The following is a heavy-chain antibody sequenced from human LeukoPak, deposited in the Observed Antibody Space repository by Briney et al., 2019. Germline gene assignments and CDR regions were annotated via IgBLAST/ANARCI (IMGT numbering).Heavy chain of an antibody. CDR1: GGSISSGGYY. CDR2: IYHSGST. D-gene: IGHD3-10*01. Sequence: PSETLSLTCTVSGGSISSGGYYWSWIRQPPGKGLEWIGYIYHSGSTYYNPSLKSRVTISVDTSKNQFSLKLSSVTAADTAVYYCASHPFDYYGSGSGGDYWGQGTLVTVSS. V-gene: IGHV4-30-2*01. J-gene: IGHJ4*02. CDR3: ASHPFDYYGSGSGGDY.